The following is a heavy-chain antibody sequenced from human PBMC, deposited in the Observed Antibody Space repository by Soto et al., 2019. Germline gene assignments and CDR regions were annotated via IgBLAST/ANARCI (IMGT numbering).Heavy chain of an antibody. Sequence: GGSLRLSCAASGFTFSNYGMHWVRQAPGKGLDWVAVISYDGSNKYYADSVKGRFTISRDNSKNTLYLQMNSLRAEDTAVYYCPKARLPYSYYGLDVWGQGTTVTVSS. CDR1: GFTFSNYG. V-gene: IGHV3-30*18. CDR2: ISYDGSNK. CDR3: PKARLPYSYYGLDV. D-gene: IGHD6-25*01. J-gene: IGHJ6*02.